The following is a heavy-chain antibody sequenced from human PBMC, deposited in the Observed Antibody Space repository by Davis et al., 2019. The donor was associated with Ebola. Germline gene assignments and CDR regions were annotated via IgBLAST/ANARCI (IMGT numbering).Heavy chain of an antibody. J-gene: IGHJ4*02. CDR3: AKGQRIRGYSYGDFDY. Sequence: GESLKISCADSVITFSSYAMTWVRQAPGKGLEWVSAISGSGGNTYYADSVKGRFTISRDNSKKTMYLQMNSLRGEDTAVYYCAKGQRIRGYSYGDFDYWGQGTLVTVSS. V-gene: IGHV3-23*01. D-gene: IGHD5-18*01. CDR2: ISGSGGNT. CDR1: VITFSSYA.